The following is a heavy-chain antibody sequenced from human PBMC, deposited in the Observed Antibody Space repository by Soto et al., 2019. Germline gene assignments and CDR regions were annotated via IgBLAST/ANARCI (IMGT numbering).Heavy chain of an antibody. CDR3: VKGGYSYGYSYYYYGMDV. V-gene: IGHV3-21*01. D-gene: IGHD5-18*01. CDR1: GFTFSSYS. Sequence: PGGSLRLSCAASGFTFSSYSMNWVRQAPGKGLEWVSSISSSSSYIYYADSVKGRFTISRDNAKNSLYLQMNSLRAEDTAVYYCVKGGYSYGYSYYYYGMDVWGQGTTVTVSS. J-gene: IGHJ6*02. CDR2: ISSSSSYI.